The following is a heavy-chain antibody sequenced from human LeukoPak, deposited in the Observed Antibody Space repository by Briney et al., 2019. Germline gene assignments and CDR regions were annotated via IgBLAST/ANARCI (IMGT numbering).Heavy chain of an antibody. CDR1: GFTFSSYA. CDR2: ISGSGGST. CDR3: AKDQGANYYGSGSYYNAAYYFDY. Sequence: GGSLRLSCAASGFTFSSYAMSWVRQAPGKGLEWVSAISGSGGSTYYADSVKGRFTISRDNSKNTLYLQMNSLRAEGTAVYYCAKDQGANYYGSGSYYNAAYYFDYWGQGTLVTVSS. D-gene: IGHD3-10*01. V-gene: IGHV3-23*01. J-gene: IGHJ4*02.